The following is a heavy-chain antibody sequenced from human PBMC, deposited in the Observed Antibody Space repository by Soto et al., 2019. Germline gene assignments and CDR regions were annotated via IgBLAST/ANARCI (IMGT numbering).Heavy chain of an antibody. J-gene: IGHJ4*02. V-gene: IGHV4-31*03. CDR1: GGSISSGGYY. CDR2: IRHSGNT. CDR3: ARVWGSSGYDIDH. D-gene: IGHD3-22*01. Sequence: QVQLQESGPGLVKPSQTLSLTCTVSGGSISSGGYYWSWIRQRPGKGLEWIGYIRHSGNTYYNPSLKSRVTISEDTSKNQFSLKLSSVTAADTAIYYCARVWGSSGYDIDHWGQGTLVTVSS.